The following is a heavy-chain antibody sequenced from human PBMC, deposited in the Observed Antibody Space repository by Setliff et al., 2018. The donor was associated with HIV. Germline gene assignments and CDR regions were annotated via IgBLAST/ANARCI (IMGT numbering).Heavy chain of an antibody. D-gene: IGHD1-26*01. CDR3: AREWELHQGGAFDI. CDR2: IYYSGST. V-gene: IGHV4-31*03. J-gene: IGHJ3*02. Sequence: KPSETLSLTCTVSGGSISSGTYYWSWIRQHPGKGLEWIGYIYYSGSTYYNPSLKSRVTISVDTSRNRFSLKLSSVTAADTAVYYCAREWELHQGGAFDIWGQGTMVTVS. CDR1: GGSISSGTYY.